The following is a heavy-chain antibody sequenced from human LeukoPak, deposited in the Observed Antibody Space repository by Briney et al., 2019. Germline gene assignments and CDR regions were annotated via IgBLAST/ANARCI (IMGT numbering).Heavy chain of an antibody. CDR1: GFIFSSHW. J-gene: IGHJ4*02. Sequence: PGGSLRLSCAVSGFIFSSHWMFWVRQVPGKGLEWVSQINNDGSSTTYADSVKGRFTIPRDNAKNTLYLQMNSLRAEDTAVYFCARHYQLDYWGQGTLVTVSS. V-gene: IGHV3-74*01. CDR3: ARHYQLDY. D-gene: IGHD1-1*01. CDR2: INNDGSST.